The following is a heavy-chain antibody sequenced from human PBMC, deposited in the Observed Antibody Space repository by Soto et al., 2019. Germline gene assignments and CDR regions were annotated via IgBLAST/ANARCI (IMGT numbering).Heavy chain of an antibody. Sequence: SETLSLTCTDSGGSISSGGYYWSWIRQHPGKGLEWIGYIYYSGSTYYNPSLKSRVTISVDTSKNQFSLKLSSVTAADTAVYYCARGITMVRGMYWFDPWGQGTLVTVSS. CDR1: GGSISSGGYY. CDR3: ARGITMVRGMYWFDP. CDR2: IYYSGST. V-gene: IGHV4-31*03. J-gene: IGHJ5*02. D-gene: IGHD3-10*01.